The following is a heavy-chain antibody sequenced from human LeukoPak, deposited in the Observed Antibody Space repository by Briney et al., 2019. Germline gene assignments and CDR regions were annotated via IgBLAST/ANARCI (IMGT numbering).Heavy chain of an antibody. D-gene: IGHD4-17*01. CDR1: GGSISSSSYY. CDR2: IYYSGST. V-gene: IGHV4-39*01. J-gene: IGHJ4*02. Sequence: SETLSLTCTVSGGSISSSSYYWGWIRQPAGKGLEWIGSIYYSGSTYYNPSLKSRVTMSVDTSKNQFSLKLSSVTAADTAVYYCARRYGDYTIDYWGQGTLVTVSS. CDR3: ARRYGDYTIDY.